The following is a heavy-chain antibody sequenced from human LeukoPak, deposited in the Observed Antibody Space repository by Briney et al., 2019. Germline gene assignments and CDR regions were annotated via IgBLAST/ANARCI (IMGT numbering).Heavy chain of an antibody. Sequence: ASVKVSCKASGYTFTSYAIHWVRQAPGQSPEWMGWINVGNGNTKYSQKFQGRVTITRDTSASTAYMELSSLRSEDTAVYYCARLTVTPYYFDYWSQGTLVTVSS. CDR3: ARLTVTPYYFDY. CDR2: INVGNGNT. D-gene: IGHD4-17*01. V-gene: IGHV1-3*01. J-gene: IGHJ4*02. CDR1: GYTFTSYA.